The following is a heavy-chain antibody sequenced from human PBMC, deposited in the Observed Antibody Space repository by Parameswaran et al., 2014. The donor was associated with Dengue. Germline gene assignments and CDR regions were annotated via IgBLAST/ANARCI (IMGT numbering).Heavy chain of an antibody. J-gene: IGHJ4*02. CDR2: INAGNDNT. V-gene: IGHV1-3*01. CDR3: ARGEADSYESSGYYPNFDY. Sequence: WVRQAPGQRLEWMGWINAGNDNTKYSQKFQGRVTISRDRSASTAYMEMSSLGFEDTAVYFCARGEADSYESSGYYPNFDYWGQGTLVTVSS. D-gene: IGHD3-22*01.